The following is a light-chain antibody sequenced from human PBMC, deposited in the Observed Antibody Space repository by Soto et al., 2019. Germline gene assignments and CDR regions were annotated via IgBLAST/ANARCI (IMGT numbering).Light chain of an antibody. CDR2: GNS. CDR3: QSYDSSLSAL. CDR1: SSNIGAGYD. J-gene: IGLJ3*02. V-gene: IGLV1-40*01. Sequence: QSVLTQPPSVSGAPGQRVTISCTGSSSNIGAGYDVHWYQQLPGTAPKLLIYGNSKRPSGVPDRFSGSKSGTSASLAITGLQAEDAADYYCQSYDSSLSALFGGGTKLTVL.